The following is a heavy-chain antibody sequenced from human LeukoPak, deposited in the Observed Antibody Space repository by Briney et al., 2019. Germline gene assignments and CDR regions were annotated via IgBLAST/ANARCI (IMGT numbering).Heavy chain of an antibody. CDR2: MLTGGDT. CDR3: EREGPTVGSKWDNWYFDL. CDR1: GFTFSSSN. Sequence: QPRGSLRLSCAASGFTFSSSNMHWVRQARGKCLEWVLAMLTGGDTYYQISVKARFTISRENAKNSLYLQMNSLRPGEKAVYYCEREGPTVGSKWDNWYFDLWGRGTLVTVSS. D-gene: IGHD1-26*01. V-gene: IGHV3-13*01. J-gene: IGHJ2*01.